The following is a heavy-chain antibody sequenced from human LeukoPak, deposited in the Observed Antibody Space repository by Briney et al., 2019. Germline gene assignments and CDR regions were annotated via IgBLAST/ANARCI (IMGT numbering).Heavy chain of an antibody. V-gene: IGHV4-30-2*01. CDR2: IYHSGST. J-gene: IGHJ4*02. Sequence: SETLSLTCAVSGGSISSGGYSWSWIRQPPGKGLEWIGYIYHSGSTYYNPSLKSRVTISVDRSKNQFSLKLSSVTAADTAVYYCARVNKLKAGYTDYWGQGTLVTVSS. D-gene: IGHD3-9*01. CDR3: ARVNKLKAGYTDY. CDR1: GGSISSGGYS.